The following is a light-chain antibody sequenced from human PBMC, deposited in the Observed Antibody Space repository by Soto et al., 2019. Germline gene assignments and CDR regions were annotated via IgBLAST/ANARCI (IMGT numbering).Light chain of an antibody. V-gene: IGLV1-40*01. CDR2: GNS. CDR3: QSYDSSLSGSKV. CDR1: SSNIGAVYD. J-gene: IGLJ1*01. Sequence: QSVLTQPPSVSGAPGQSVTISCTWSSSNIGAVYDVHWYQQLPGTAPKLLIYGNSNRPSGVPDRFSGSKSGTSASLAITGLQAEDEADCYCQSYDSSLSGSKVFGTGTKVTVL.